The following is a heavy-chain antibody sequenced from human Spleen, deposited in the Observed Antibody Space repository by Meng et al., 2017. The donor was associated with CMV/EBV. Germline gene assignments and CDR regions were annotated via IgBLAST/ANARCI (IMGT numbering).Heavy chain of an antibody. CDR3: AKVVDDSSGYAVLDY. Sequence: GGSLRLSCAASGFTFSNYAMSWVRQAPGKGLGWVSVIYSGGRSTFYADSVKGRFTISRDNSKNTLYLQINSLRAEDTAVYYCAKVVDDSSGYAVLDYWGQGTLVTVSS. D-gene: IGHD3-22*01. J-gene: IGHJ4*02. CDR2: IYSGGRST. CDR1: GFTFSNYA. V-gene: IGHV3-23*03.